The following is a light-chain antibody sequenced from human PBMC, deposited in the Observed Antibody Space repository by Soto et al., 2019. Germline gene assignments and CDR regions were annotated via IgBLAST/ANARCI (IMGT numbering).Light chain of an antibody. CDR2: GAS. CDR1: QSVSSN. V-gene: IGKV3-15*01. J-gene: IGKJ1*01. Sequence: EIVMTQSPATLSVSPGERATFSCRASQSVSSNLAWYQQKPGQAPRLLIYGASIRATGIPARFSGSGSGTEFTLPISTLQSEDLAIYYCQHYNNWPPWTFGQGTKVDIK. CDR3: QHYNNWPPWT.